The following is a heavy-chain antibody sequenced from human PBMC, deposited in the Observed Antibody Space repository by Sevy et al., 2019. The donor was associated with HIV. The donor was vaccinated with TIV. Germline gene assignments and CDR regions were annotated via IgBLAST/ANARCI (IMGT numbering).Heavy chain of an antibody. CDR1: GFTFSSYV. CDR2: ISASGGST. J-gene: IGHJ4*02. Sequence: GGSLRLSCTASGFTFSSYVISWVRQAPGKGPEWVSTISASGGSTYYADSVKGRFTISRDNSKKNVYLDMNSLRAEDTAIFYCAKEETTGYIWGQGTLVTVSS. D-gene: IGHD3-9*01. V-gene: IGHV3-23*01. CDR3: AKEETTGYI.